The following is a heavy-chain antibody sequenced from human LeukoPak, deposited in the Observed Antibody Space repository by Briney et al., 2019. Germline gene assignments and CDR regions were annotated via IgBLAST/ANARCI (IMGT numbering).Heavy chain of an antibody. J-gene: IGHJ5*02. CDR1: GFTFSTSA. CDR2: ISGSGDDT. CDR3: VRRQQTSGWGPLNWFDP. Sequence: PGGSLRLCCAAFGFTFSTSAMNWVRQAPGKGLEWVSHISGSGDDTQYADSVKGRFTISRDNSKDTLYLQMNILRGDDTAVYYCVRRQQTSGWGPLNWFDPWGQGTLVAVSS. V-gene: IGHV3-23*01. D-gene: IGHD6-19*01.